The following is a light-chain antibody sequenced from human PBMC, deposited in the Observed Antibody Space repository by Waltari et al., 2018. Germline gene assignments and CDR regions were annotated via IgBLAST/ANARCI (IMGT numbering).Light chain of an antibody. Sequence: QSALTQPASVSGSPGQSITLPFTATSRHPGYYHLVSWFQHHPGKVPQLVMYYVTKRPSGISDRFSGSKSGNTASLTISTLQADDEADYYCCSYSTSGSWMFGGGTKVTVL. J-gene: IGLJ3*02. V-gene: IGLV2-23*02. CDR3: CSYSTSGSWM. CDR1: SRHPGYYHL. CDR2: YVT.